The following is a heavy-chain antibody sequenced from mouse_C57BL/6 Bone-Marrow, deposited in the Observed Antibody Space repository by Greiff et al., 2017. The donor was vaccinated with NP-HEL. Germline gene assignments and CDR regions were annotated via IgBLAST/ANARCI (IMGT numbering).Heavy chain of an antibody. Sequence: QVQLQQSGPELVKPGASVKISCKASGYSFTSYYIHWVKQRPGQGLEWIGWIYPGSGNTKYNEKFKGKAILTADTSSSTAYMQLSSLTSEDSAVYYCALLTGAFDYWGQGTTLTVSS. CDR1: GYSFTSYY. J-gene: IGHJ2*01. CDR2: IYPGSGNT. CDR3: ALLTGAFDY. D-gene: IGHD4-1*01. V-gene: IGHV1-66*01.